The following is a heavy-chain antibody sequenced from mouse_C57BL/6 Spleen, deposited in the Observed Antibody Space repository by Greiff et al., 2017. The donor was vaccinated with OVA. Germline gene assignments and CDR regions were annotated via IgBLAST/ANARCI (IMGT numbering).Heavy chain of an antibody. V-gene: IGHV3-6*01. CDR1: GYSITSGYY. CDR2: ISYDGSN. Sequence: VQLQQSGPGLVKPSQSLSLTCSVTGYSITSGYYWNWIRQFPGNKLEWMGYISYDGSNNYNPSLKNRISITRDTSKNQFFLKLNSVTTEDTATYYCARDQGYHYFDYWGQGTTLTVSS. J-gene: IGHJ2*01. CDR3: ARDQGYHYFDY. D-gene: IGHD3-1*01.